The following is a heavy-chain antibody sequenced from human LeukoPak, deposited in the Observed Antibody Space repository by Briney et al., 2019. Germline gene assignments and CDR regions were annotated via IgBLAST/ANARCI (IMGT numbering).Heavy chain of an antibody. CDR2: INSDGSST. CDR3: TKGGTVGFDS. D-gene: IGHD1-1*01. V-gene: IGHV3-74*01. CDR1: GFTFNTYW. J-gene: IGHJ4*02. Sequence: GGSLRLSCAASGFTFNTYWMHWVRQSPGKGLVWVSRINSDGSSTTYADSVKGRFTISRDNAKNTVYLQMNSLRDEDTAVYYCTKGGTVGFDSWGQGTVATVSS.